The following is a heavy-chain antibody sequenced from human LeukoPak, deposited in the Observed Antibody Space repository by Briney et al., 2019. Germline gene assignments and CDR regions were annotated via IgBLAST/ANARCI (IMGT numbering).Heavy chain of an antibody. J-gene: IGHJ5*01. CDR3: TRAITYFYGSVTYDWFDS. Sequence: GGSLRLSCVASGFTFSSYWMHWVRHTPGQGVMWVACIESDGSTIYADSVEGRFTISRDNAKNTFFLQMNSLRVDATAVYFCTRAITYFYGSVTYDWFDSWGQGIRVTASS. D-gene: IGHD3-10*01. V-gene: IGHV3-74*01. CDR2: IESDGST. CDR1: GFTFSSYW.